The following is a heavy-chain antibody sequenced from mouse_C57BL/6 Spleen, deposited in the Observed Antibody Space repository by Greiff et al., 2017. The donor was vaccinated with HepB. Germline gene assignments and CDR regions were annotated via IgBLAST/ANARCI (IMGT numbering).Heavy chain of an antibody. J-gene: IGHJ3*01. Sequence: VQLQQSGPELVKPGASVKMSCKASGYTFTDYNMHWVKQSHGKSLEWIGYINPNNGGTSYNQKFKGKATLTVNKSSSTAYMELRSLTSEDSAVYYCARRRAAQASWFAYWGQGTLVTVSA. V-gene: IGHV1-22*01. CDR3: ARRRAAQASWFAY. D-gene: IGHD3-2*02. CDR2: INPNNGGT. CDR1: GYTFTDYN.